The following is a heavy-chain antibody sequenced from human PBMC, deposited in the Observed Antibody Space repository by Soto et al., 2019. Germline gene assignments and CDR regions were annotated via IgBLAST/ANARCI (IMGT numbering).Heavy chain of an antibody. Sequence: SETLSLTCAVYGGSFSGYYWSWIRQPPGKGLEWIGEINHSGSTNYNPSLKSRVTISVDTSKNQFSLKLSSVTAADTAVYYCARGNVRIHYNYYYYGMDVWGQGTLVTVSS. CDR1: GGSFSGYY. D-gene: IGHD2-2*02. V-gene: IGHV4-34*01. J-gene: IGHJ6*02. CDR3: ARGNVRIHYNYYYYGMDV. CDR2: INHSGST.